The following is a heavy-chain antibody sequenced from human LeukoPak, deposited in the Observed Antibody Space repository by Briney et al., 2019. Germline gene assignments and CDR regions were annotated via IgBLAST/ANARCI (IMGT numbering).Heavy chain of an antibody. CDR1: GYTLTELS. V-gene: IGHV1-24*01. Sequence: ASVKVSCKVSGYTLTELSMHWVRQAPGKGLEWMGGFDPEDGETIYAQKFQGRVTMTEDTSTDTAYMELSSLRSEDTAVYYCATDFSPAYYNDSSGYSHWGQGTLVTVSS. CDR2: FDPEDGET. CDR3: ATDFSPAYYNDSSGYSH. D-gene: IGHD3-22*01. J-gene: IGHJ4*02.